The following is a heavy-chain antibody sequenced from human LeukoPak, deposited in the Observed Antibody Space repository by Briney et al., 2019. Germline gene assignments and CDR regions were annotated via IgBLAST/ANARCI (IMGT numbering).Heavy chain of an antibody. D-gene: IGHD5-18*01. V-gene: IGHV4-61*02. CDR2: IYTSGST. Sequence: PSQTLSLTCTVSGGSISSGSYYWSWVRQPAGKGLEWIGRIYTSGSTNYNPSLKSRVTISVDTSKNQFSLKLSSVTAADTAVYYCARGTLGLGLISAFDIWGQGTMVTVSS. CDR3: ARGTLGLGLISAFDI. J-gene: IGHJ3*02. CDR1: GGSISSGSYY.